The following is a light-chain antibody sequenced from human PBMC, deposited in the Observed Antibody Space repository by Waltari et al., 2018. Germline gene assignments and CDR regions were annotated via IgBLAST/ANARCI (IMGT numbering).Light chain of an antibody. J-gene: IGKJ1*01. CDR2: GAF. V-gene: IGKV3-15*01. Sequence: EIVMTQSPATLSVSPGERVTLSCRASQSVSNNLAWYQQKPGQAPRLLIYGAFTRATGIPASFSGDWSGTEFTLTISSLQSEDFATYYCQQYNNWPRTFGQGTKVEIK. CDR1: QSVSNN. CDR3: QQYNNWPRT.